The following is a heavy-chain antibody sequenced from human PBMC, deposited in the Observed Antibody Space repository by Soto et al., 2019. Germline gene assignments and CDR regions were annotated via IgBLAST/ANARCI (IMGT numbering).Heavy chain of an antibody. CDR3: AIPGMTTVTYFDY. CDR2: LDPDGTTT. CDR1: GFTFSSHW. J-gene: IGHJ4*02. D-gene: IGHD4-17*01. Sequence: EVQLVESGGGLVQPGGSLRLSCAASGFTFSSHWMNWVRQAPGKGLVWVSRLDPDGTTTTYADSVKGRFTVSRDNAKNPLYLQMNSLRAEDTAVYYCAIPGMTTVTYFDYWGQVSLVTVSS. V-gene: IGHV3-74*01.